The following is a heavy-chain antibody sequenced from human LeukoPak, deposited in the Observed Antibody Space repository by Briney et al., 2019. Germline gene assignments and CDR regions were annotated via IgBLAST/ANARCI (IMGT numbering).Heavy chain of an antibody. Sequence: GGSLRLSCAVSGITLSNYGMGWLRQAPGKGLEWVAGISGSGGSTNYADSVKGRSIISRLNSKNTLYLQMSSLRAEDTAMYYCARGGPTVVTPGRAHYLDSWGQGTLVIVSS. D-gene: IGHD4-23*01. CDR1: GITLSNYG. V-gene: IGHV3-23*01. J-gene: IGHJ4*02. CDR3: ARGGPTVVTPGRAHYLDS. CDR2: ISGSGGST.